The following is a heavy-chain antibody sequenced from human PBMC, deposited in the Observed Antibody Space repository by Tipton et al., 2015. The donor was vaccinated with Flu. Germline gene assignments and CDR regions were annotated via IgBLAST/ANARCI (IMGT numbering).Heavy chain of an antibody. CDR2: IYYSGPT. V-gene: IGHV4-39*02. Sequence: LRLSCTVSGASLSTSTQYWGWTRQPPGKGLEWIGSIYYSGPTYYNPSLKSRVAISVNLSKNQFSLRLTSVTAAGTAVYYCAREGSLRYFDWIPSNWFDSWGQGTPVAVSS. D-gene: IGHD3-9*01. CDR1: GASLSTSTQY. CDR3: AREGSLRYFDWIPSNWFDS. J-gene: IGHJ5*01.